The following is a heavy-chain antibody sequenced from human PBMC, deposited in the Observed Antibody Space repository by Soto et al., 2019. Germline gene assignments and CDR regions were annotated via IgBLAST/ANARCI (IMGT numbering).Heavy chain of an antibody. J-gene: IGHJ6*02. CDR3: ARTGYSSGWYGMAV. V-gene: IGHV4-59*01. CDR2: IYYSGST. Sequence: SETLSLTCTVSGGSTSSYYWSWIRQPPGKGLEWIGYIYYSGSTNYNPSLKSRVTVSVDTSKNQFSLKLSSVTAADTAVYYCARTGYSSGWYGMAVWGQGTTVTVSS. CDR1: GGSTSSYY. D-gene: IGHD6-19*01.